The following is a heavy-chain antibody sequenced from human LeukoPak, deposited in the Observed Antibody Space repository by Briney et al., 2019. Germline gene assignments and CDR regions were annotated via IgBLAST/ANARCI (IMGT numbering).Heavy chain of an antibody. D-gene: IGHD1-14*01. CDR2: IYHSGST. J-gene: IGHJ6*03. Sequence: SETLSLTCAVSGGSISSSNWWSWVRQPPGKGLEWIGEIYHSGSTNYNPSLKSRVTISVDKSKNQFSLKLSSVTAADTAVYYCARDPQFPDNYYYYMDVWGKGTTVTVSS. CDR3: ARDPQFPDNYYYYMDV. V-gene: IGHV4-4*02. CDR1: GGSISSSNW.